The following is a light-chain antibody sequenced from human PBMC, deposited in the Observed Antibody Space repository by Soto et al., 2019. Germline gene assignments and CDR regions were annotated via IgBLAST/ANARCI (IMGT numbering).Light chain of an antibody. V-gene: IGKV3-15*01. Sequence: DIVLTQSPGTLSLSPGERATLSCRASQSVSSNYLAWYQQKPGQAPRLLIYGASTRATGIPARFSGSGSGTEFTLTISSLQSEDFAVYYCQQYNNWPPITFGQGTRLE. CDR3: QQYNNWPPIT. CDR2: GAS. CDR1: QSVSSNY. J-gene: IGKJ5*01.